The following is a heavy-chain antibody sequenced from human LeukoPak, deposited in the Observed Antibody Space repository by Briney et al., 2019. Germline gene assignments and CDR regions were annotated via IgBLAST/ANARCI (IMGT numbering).Heavy chain of an antibody. CDR1: GFSFSSHT. Sequence: GGSLRLSCAASGFSFSSHTFHWVRQAPGKGLEWVAVISFDGRNNDYADSVKGRFTISRDNSKNTLHLQMSSLRLEDTAVYYCARDLGPWGMNPGVIIGGLDVWGQGTTVTVSS. V-gene: IGHV3-30*04. D-gene: IGHD3-3*01. CDR2: ISFDGRNN. J-gene: IGHJ6*02. CDR3: ARDLGPWGMNPGVIIGGLDV.